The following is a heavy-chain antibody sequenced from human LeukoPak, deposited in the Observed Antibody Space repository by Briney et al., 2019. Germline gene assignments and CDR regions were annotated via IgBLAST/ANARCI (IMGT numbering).Heavy chain of an antibody. V-gene: IGHV3-74*01. CDR1: GFSFRSCW. Sequence: GGSLRLSCAASGFSFRSCWMHWVRQAPGKELVWVSRINGDGSTTNYAESVRGRFTISRDNAKNTLYLQMNSLRADDSAVYFCASLVGGYYPPVEAFDVWGQGTMVTVSS. CDR3: ASLVGGYYPPVEAFDV. J-gene: IGHJ3*01. D-gene: IGHD3-3*01. CDR2: INGDGSTT.